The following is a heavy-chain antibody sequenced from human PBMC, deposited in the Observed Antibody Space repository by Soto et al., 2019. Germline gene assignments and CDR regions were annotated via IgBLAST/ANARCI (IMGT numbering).Heavy chain of an antibody. CDR1: GASIGRFY. V-gene: IGHV4-4*07. CDR2: VYSTGRA. CDR3: ARDLSGTGLDV. D-gene: IGHD1-26*01. Sequence: QVQLHESGPGLVKPSETLSLTCNVSGASIGRFYWSWIRQSAGKGLEWIGRVYSTGRATYNPALKGRVTISLDRSNNHFSLEMNSVTAADTAVYFCARDLSGTGLDVWGRGTTVSVSS. J-gene: IGHJ6*02.